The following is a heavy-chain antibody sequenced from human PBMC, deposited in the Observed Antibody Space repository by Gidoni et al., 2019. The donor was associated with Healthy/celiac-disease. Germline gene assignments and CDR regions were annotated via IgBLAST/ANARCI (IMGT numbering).Heavy chain of an antibody. Sequence: QVQLQESGPGLVKPSQNLSLTCTVSGRSISRGSYYWRWIRQPAGKGLEWIGRIYTRGSTTYNPSLKSRVTISVDTSKNQFSLKLSSVTAADTAVYYCAREDCGGDCYSSHFDYWGQGTLVTVSS. CDR1: GRSISRGSYY. J-gene: IGHJ4*02. CDR2: IYTRGST. CDR3: AREDCGGDCYSSHFDY. V-gene: IGHV4-61*02. D-gene: IGHD2-21*02.